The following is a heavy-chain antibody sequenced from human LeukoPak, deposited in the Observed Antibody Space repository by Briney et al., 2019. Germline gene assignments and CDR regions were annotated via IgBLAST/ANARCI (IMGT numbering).Heavy chain of an antibody. J-gene: IGHJ4*02. CDR2: ISSSSSYI. CDR1: GFTFSSYS. Sequence: PGGSLRLSCAASGFTFSSYSMNWVRQAPGKGLEWVSSISSSSSYIYYADSVKGRFTISRDNAKNSLYLQMNGLRAEDTAAYYCAREDYGSSPPDYWGRGTLVTVSS. V-gene: IGHV3-21*01. CDR3: AREDYGSSPPDY. D-gene: IGHD6-6*01.